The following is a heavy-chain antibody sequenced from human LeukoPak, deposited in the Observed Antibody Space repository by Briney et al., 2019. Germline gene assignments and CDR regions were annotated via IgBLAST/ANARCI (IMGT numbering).Heavy chain of an antibody. D-gene: IGHD2-2*01. J-gene: IGHJ4*02. CDR2: IHHSGST. CDR1: GGSISSGGYS. CDR3: ARTAANTYYYFDY. Sequence: PSQTLSLTCAVSGGSISSGGYSWSWIRQPPGKGLEWIGYIHHSGSTYYNPSLKSRVTISVDRSKNQFSLKLSSVTAADTAVYYCARTAANTYYYFDYWGQGTLVTVSS. V-gene: IGHV4-30-2*01.